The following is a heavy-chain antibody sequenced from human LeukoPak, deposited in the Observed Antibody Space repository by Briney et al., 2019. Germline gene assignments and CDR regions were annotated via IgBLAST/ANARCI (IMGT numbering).Heavy chain of an antibody. V-gene: IGHV6-1*01. CDR3: ARGDSSGYYSEEQYYYYYMDV. D-gene: IGHD3-22*01. CDR2: TYYRSKWYN. J-gene: IGHJ6*03. CDR1: GDSVSSNSAA. Sequence: SQTLSLTCAISGDSVSSNSAAWNWIRQSPSRGLEWLGRTYYRSKWYNDYAVSVKSRITINPDTSKNQFSLQLNSVTPEDTAVYYCARGDSSGYYSEEQYYYYYMDVWGKGTTVTVSS.